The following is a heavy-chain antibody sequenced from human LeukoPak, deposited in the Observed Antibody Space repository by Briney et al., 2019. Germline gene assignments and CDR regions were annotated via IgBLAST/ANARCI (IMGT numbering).Heavy chain of an antibody. D-gene: IGHD6-13*01. J-gene: IGHJ6*02. CDR1: GYTFTGYY. CDR2: INPNSGGT. V-gene: IGHV1-2*02. CDR3: ARDSFSSSWYEGAMDV. Sequence: ASVTVSCKASGYTFTGYYMHWVRQAPGQGLEWMGWINPNSGGTNYAQKFQGRVTMTRDTSISTAYMELSRLRSDDTAVYYCARDSFSSSWYEGAMDVWGQGTTVTVSS.